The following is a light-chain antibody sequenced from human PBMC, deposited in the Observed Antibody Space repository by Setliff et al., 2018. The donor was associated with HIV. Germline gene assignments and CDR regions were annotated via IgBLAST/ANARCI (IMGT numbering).Light chain of an antibody. Sequence: PGQRVTISCTGSSSNIGAGYDVHWYQHLPGTAPKLLIYRNIDRPSGVPDRFSGSASGTSASLAISGLQAEDEADYYCQSYDSSLSGYVFGTGTKVTVL. CDR3: QSYDSSLSGYV. V-gene: IGLV1-40*01. J-gene: IGLJ1*01. CDR1: SSNIGAGYD. CDR2: RNI.